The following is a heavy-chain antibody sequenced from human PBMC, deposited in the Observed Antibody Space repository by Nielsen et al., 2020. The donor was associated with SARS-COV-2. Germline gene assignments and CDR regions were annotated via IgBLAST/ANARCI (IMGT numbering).Heavy chain of an antibody. D-gene: IGHD3-22*01. J-gene: IGHJ4*02. CDR1: GFTFSSYA. Sequence: GESLKISCAASGFTFSSYAMHWVRQAPGKGLEWVAIISYDGSNKYYADSVKGRFAISRDNSRNTLYLQMNSLRAEDTAVYYCARGDSDGLLDYWGQGTLVTVSS. CDR2: ISYDGSNK. CDR3: ARGDSDGLLDY. V-gene: IGHV3-30*09.